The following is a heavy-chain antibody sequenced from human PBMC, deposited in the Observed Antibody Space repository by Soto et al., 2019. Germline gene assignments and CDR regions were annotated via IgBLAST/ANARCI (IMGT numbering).Heavy chain of an antibody. CDR1: GSTFSSYG. J-gene: IGHJ4*02. CDR2: ISYDGSNK. Sequence: PGGSLRLSCAASGSTFSSYGMHWVRQAPGKGLEWVAVISYDGSNKYYADSVKGRFTISRDNSKNTLYLQMNSLRAEDTAVYYCAKLPIYDSSGYCYWGQGTLVTVSS. CDR3: AKLPIYDSSGYCY. D-gene: IGHD3-22*01. V-gene: IGHV3-30*18.